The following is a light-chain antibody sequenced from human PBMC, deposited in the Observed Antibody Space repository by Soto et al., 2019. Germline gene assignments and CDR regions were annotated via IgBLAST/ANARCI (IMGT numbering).Light chain of an antibody. CDR3: AAWDDSVGGPV. CDR2: KND. CDR1: TSNLGSNF. Sequence: QSVLTQPPSASGTPGQRVTISCSGSTSNLGSNFGYWYQQVPGTAPKLLIYKNDQRPSGVPDRFSGSKSGTSASLAIRGLRSEDDADYFCAAWDDSVGGPVFGGGTKLTVL. J-gene: IGLJ3*02. V-gene: IGLV1-47*01.